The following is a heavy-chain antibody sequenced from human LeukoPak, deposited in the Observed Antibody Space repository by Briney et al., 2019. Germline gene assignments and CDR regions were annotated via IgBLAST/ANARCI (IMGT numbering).Heavy chain of an antibody. D-gene: IGHD2-8*02. CDR2: INPKSGAT. CDR1: GCTLDENQ. J-gene: IGHJ3*01. V-gene: IGHV1-2*02. Sequence: GASVTVSCKASGCTLDENQIHWVRQAPGQGPEGMGWINPKSGATDSAQQFQGRLTITRDTSIGTASMDLSGLRLDDTGIYYCARAGDESTGHYDSLHFWGQGTMVTVSS. CDR3: ARAGDESTGHYDSLHF.